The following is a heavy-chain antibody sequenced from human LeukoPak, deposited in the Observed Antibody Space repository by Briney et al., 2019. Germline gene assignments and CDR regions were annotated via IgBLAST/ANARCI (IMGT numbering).Heavy chain of an antibody. J-gene: IGHJ4*02. V-gene: IGHV3-48*03. CDR1: GFTFSSYE. CDR3: ARAAWRFTTGGYFDY. CDR2: ISSSGSTI. Sequence: GGSLRLSCAASGFTFSSYEMNWARQAPGKGLEWVSYISSSGSTIYYADSVKGRFTISRDNAKNSLYLQMNSLRAEDTAVYYCARAAWRFTTGGYFDYWGQGTLVTVSS. D-gene: IGHD3-3*01.